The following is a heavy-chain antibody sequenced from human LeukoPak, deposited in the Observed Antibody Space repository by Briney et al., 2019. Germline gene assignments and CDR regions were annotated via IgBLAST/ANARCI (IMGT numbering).Heavy chain of an antibody. D-gene: IGHD3-22*01. V-gene: IGHV3-23*01. CDR2: ISGSGGST. J-gene: IGHJ4*02. CDR1: GFTFSSYA. CDR3: AKDLMDSGYYYALFDY. Sequence: GGSLRLSCAASGFTFSSYAMSWVRQAPGKGLEWVSAISGSGGSTYYADSVKGRFTISRDNSKNTLYLQMNSLRAEDPAVYYCAKDLMDSGYYYALFDYWGQGTLVTVSS.